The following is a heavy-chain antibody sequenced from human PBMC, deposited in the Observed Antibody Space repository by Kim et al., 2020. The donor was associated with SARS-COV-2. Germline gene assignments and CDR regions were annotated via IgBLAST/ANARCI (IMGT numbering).Heavy chain of an antibody. V-gene: IGHV3-74*01. CDR2: INSDGSST. D-gene: IGHD5-18*01. J-gene: IGHJ4*02. CDR3: AGDFDRHGYSYFEY. Sequence: GGSLRLSCAASGFTFSSYWMHWVRVRQAPAKGLVWVSRINSDGSSTSYADSVKGRFTISRDNAENTLYLQMNSLRVEDTAVYYCAGDFDRHGYSYFEYWGQGTLVTVSS. CDR1: GFTFSSYW.